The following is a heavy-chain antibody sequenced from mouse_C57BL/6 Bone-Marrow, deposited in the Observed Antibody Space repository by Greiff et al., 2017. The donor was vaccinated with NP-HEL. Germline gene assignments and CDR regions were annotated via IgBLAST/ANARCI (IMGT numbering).Heavy chain of an antibody. CDR1: GFTFSSYG. J-gene: IGHJ3*01. Sequence: DVKLVESGGDLVKPGGSLKLSCAASGFTFSSYGMSWVRQTPDKRLEWVATISSGGSYTYYPDSVKGRFTISRDNAKNTLYLQMSSLKSEDTAMYYCARRGVTTRFAYWGQGTLVTVSA. CDR2: ISSGGSYT. CDR3: ARRGVTTRFAY. D-gene: IGHD2-2*01. V-gene: IGHV5-6*02.